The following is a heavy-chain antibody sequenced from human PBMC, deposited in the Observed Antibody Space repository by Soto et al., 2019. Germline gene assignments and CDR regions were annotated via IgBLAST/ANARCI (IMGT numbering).Heavy chain of an antibody. CDR1: GGSFSGYY. V-gene: IGHV4-34*01. CDR3: ARLINLWSGYYITEYYFDY. J-gene: IGHJ4*02. D-gene: IGHD3-3*01. CDR2: INHSGST. Sequence: LSLTCAVYGGSFSGYYWSWIRQPPGKGLEWIGEINHSGSTNYNPSLKSRVTISVDTSKNQFSLKLSSVTAADTAVYYCARLINLWSGYYITEYYFDYWGQGTLVTVSS.